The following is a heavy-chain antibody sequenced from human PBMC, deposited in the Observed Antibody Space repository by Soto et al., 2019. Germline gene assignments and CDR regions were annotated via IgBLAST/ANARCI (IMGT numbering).Heavy chain of an antibody. V-gene: IGHV3-30-3*01. CDR1: GFTFSSYA. D-gene: IGHD6-6*01. CDR2: ISFDGGNK. J-gene: IGHJ5*02. CDR3: ARSPIPARPARFDP. Sequence: QVQLVESGGGVVQPGRSLRLSCAASGFTFSSYAMHWVRQAPGKGLEWVAVISFDGGNKYYADSVKGRFTISRDNSKNTLYLQMNSLRAEDTAVYFCARSPIPARPARFDPWGQGTLVTVSS.